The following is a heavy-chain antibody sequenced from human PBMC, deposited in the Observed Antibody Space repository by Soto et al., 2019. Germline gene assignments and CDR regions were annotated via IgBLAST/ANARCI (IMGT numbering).Heavy chain of an antibody. D-gene: IGHD4-17*01. CDR2: TIPTVGAG. V-gene: IGHV1-69*06. J-gene: IGHJ4*02. Sequence: SVKVSCKASGGTFSSNPISWMRQAPGQGLEWVGGTIPTVGAGSYTQKFQGRVTMTEDTSTDTAYMELSSLRSEDTAVYYCATSSDSGGNPPGFDYWGQGTLVTVSS. CDR3: ATSSDSGGNPPGFDY. CDR1: GGTFSSNP.